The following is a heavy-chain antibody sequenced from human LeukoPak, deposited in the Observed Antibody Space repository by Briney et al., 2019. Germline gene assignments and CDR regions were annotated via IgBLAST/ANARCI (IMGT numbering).Heavy chain of an antibody. V-gene: IGHV4-59*02. CDR2: IYYTGST. J-gene: IGHJ4*02. CDR1: GGSVSDYY. CDR3: ASRKLGNDY. Sequence: SETLSLTCTVSGGSVSDYYWSWIRQSPGKGLEWIGYIYYTGSTNYNPSLKSRVTISADTSKNQFSLKLSSVTAADTAVYYCASRKLGNDYWGQGTLVTVSS. D-gene: IGHD7-27*01.